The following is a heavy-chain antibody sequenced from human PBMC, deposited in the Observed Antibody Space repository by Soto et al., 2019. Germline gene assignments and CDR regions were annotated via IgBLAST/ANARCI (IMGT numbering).Heavy chain of an antibody. D-gene: IGHD2-2*01. CDR1: GGTFSSYA. CDR3: ARGKNYCSSTSCTGFDP. J-gene: IGHJ5*02. CDR2: IIPIFGTA. V-gene: IGHV1-69*01. Sequence: QVQLVQSGAEVKKPGSSVKVSCKASGGTFSSYAISWVRQAPGQGLEWMGGIIPIFGTANYAQKFQGRVTITADESTSTAYMELSSLRSEDTAVYYCARGKNYCSSTSCTGFDPWGQGTLVTVSS.